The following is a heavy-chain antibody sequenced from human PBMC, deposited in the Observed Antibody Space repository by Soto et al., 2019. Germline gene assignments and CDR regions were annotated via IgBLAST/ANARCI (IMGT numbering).Heavy chain of an antibody. V-gene: IGHV4-30-4*01. CDR1: GGSISSGDYY. CDR2: IYYSGST. D-gene: IGHD3-22*01. J-gene: IGHJ6*02. CDR3: ARDSQDDSHKPYYYYGMDV. Sequence: PSETLSLTCTVSGGSISSGDYYWSWIRQPPGKGLEWIGYIYYSGSTYYNPSLKSRVTISVDTSKNQFSLKLSSVTAADTAVYYCARDSQDDSHKPYYYYGMDVWGQGTTVTVSS.